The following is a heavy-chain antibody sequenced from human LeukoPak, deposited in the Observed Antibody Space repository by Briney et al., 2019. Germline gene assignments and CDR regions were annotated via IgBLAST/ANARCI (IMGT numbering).Heavy chain of an antibody. Sequence: PGGSLRLSCAASGFTFSSYWMTWVRQAPGKGLEWVASIKQDGNEKYYVDSVKGRFTISRDNARNPLYLQMSSLRADDTAVYYCARDGAFRSYDYWGQGTLVTVSS. J-gene: IGHJ4*02. CDR2: IKQDGNEK. CDR3: ARDGAFRSYDY. CDR1: GFTFSSYW. V-gene: IGHV3-7*01. D-gene: IGHD3-3*02.